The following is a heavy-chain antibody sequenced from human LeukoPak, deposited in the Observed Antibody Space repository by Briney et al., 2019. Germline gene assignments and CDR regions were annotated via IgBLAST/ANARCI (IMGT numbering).Heavy chain of an antibody. CDR1: GFTFSSYA. D-gene: IGHD6-13*01. J-gene: IGHJ4*02. CDR2: ISYDGSNK. CDR3: ASGSSWNLDY. Sequence: PGGSLRLSCAASGFTFSSYAMHWVRQAPGKGLEWVAVISYDGSNKYYADSVKGRFSISRDNSKNTLYLQMNSLRAEDTAVYYCASGSSWNLDYWGQGTLVTVSS. V-gene: IGHV3-30-3*01.